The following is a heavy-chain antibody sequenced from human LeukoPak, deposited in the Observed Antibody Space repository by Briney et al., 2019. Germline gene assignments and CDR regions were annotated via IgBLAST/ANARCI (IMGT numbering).Heavy chain of an antibody. J-gene: IGHJ4*02. V-gene: IGHV1-69*01. CDR3: ARASDMRSSSCYYFDY. Sequence: ASVKVSCKASGGTYSSYAISWVRQAPGQGLEWMGGIILFFGTANYAQKFQGRVTITADESTSTAYMELSSLRSEDTAVYYCARASDMRSSSCYYFDYWGQGTLVTVSS. CDR1: GGTYSSYA. CDR2: IILFFGTA. D-gene: IGHD6-13*01.